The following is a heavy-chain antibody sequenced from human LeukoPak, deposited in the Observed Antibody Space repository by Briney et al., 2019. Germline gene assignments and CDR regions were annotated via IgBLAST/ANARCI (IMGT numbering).Heavy chain of an antibody. Sequence: KSSGTLSLTCAVSGGSISSSNWWSWVRQPPGKGLEWIGEIYHSGSTNYSPSLKSRVTISVDKSKNQFSLKLSSVTAADTAVYYCARKNSSGWSKGAFDYWGQGTLVTASS. CDR3: ARKNSSGWSKGAFDY. V-gene: IGHV4-4*02. D-gene: IGHD6-19*01. J-gene: IGHJ4*02. CDR2: IYHSGST. CDR1: GGSISSSNW.